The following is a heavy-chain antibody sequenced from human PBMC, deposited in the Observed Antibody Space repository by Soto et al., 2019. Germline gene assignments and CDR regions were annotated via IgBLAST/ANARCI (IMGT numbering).Heavy chain of an antibody. CDR2: INAGNGNT. Sequence: ASVKVSCKASGYTFTSYAMHWVRQAPGQRLEWMGWINAGNGNTKYSQKFQGRVTITRDTSASTAYMELSSLRSENTAVYYCARGITLPTPLDYWGQGTLVTVSS. CDR1: GYTFTSYA. D-gene: IGHD1-20*01. CDR3: ARGITLPTPLDY. J-gene: IGHJ4*02. V-gene: IGHV1-3*01.